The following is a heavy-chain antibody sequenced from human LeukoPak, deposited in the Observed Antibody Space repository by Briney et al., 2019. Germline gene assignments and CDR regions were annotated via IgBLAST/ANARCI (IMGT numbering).Heavy chain of an antibody. CDR3: ARTKKNSSSWYVDYFDY. CDR2: IYYSGST. J-gene: IGHJ4*02. CDR1: GGSIRDYQ. V-gene: IGHV4-31*11. D-gene: IGHD6-13*01. Sequence: SETLSLTCAVSGGSIRDYQWSWIRQHPGKGLEWIGYIYYSGSTYYNPSLKSRVTISVDTSKNQFSLKLSSVTAADTAVYYCARTKKNSSSWYVDYFDYWGQGTLVTVSS.